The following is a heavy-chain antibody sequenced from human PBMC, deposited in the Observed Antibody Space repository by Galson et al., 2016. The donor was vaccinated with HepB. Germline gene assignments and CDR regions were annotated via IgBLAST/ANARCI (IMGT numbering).Heavy chain of an antibody. CDR1: GFTVSSDY. CDR2: FYIGGNT. CDR3: ATVGGSTYGLRSDAFDI. D-gene: IGHD1-26*01. J-gene: IGHJ3*02. V-gene: IGHV3-53*01. Sequence: SLRLSCATSGFTVSSDYLTWVRQAPGKGLEWVSLFYIGGNTYYGNSAKGRFTISRDNSKNTLYLQMNSLRAEDTAMYYCATVGGSTYGLRSDAFDIWGQGTMVTVSS.